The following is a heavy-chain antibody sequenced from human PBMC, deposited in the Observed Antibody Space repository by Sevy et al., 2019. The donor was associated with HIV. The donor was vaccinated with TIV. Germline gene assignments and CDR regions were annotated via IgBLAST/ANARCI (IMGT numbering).Heavy chain of an antibody. CDR1: GYTFTSYG. CDR3: ARVLTYYYDSSGYLGRLGAECFQH. V-gene: IGHV1-18*01. Sequence: ASVKVSCKASGYTFTSYGISWVRQAPGQGLEWMGWISAYNGNTNYAQKLQGRVTMTTDTSTSTAYMELRSLRSDDTAVYYCARVLTYYYDSSGYLGRLGAECFQHWGQGTLVTVSS. D-gene: IGHD3-22*01. CDR2: ISAYNGNT. J-gene: IGHJ1*01.